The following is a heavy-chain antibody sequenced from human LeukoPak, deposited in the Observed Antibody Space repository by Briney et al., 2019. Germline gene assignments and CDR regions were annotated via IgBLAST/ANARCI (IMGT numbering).Heavy chain of an antibody. Sequence: GGSLRLSCEVSGLTFRTHEMNWVRQAPGKGLEWISFIGSSGNTKYYAESLMGRFTISRDNSKNSLYLQMDSLTAEDTAVYYCVTGSVAGYKFRIYDAFEIWGQGIMVSVSS. CDR1: GLTFRTHE. CDR3: VTGSVAGYKFRIYDAFEI. V-gene: IGHV3-48*03. CDR2: IGSSGNTK. J-gene: IGHJ3*02. D-gene: IGHD5-18*01.